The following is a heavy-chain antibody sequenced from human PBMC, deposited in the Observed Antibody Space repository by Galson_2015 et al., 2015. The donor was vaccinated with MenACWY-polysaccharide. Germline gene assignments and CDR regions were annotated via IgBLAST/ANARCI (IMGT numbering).Heavy chain of an antibody. CDR1: GYSFSSYW. Sequence: QSGAEVKKPGESLKISCKGSGYSFSSYWIGWVRQMPGKGLEWMGIIYPGDSDPRYSPSFQGQVTISADKSISTAYLQWSSLKASDPAMYYCATSPGGGMDGYNYGTHFDYWGQGTLVTVSS. CDR3: ATSPGGGMDGYNYGTHFDY. CDR2: IYPGDSDP. V-gene: IGHV5-51*03. J-gene: IGHJ4*02. D-gene: IGHD5-24*01.